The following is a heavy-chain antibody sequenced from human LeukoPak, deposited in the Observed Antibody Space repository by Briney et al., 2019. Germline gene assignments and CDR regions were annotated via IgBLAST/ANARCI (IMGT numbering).Heavy chain of an antibody. Sequence: GGSLRLSCAASGFTFSDYYMAWIRQAPGKGLEWLSSISPNGGAMYYADSVKGRFTISRDNAKNSLYLQTTSLKAEDTAVYYCARGLFVAGSFSDSWGQGTLVTVSS. CDR1: GFTFSDYY. V-gene: IGHV3-11*04. D-gene: IGHD1-26*01. CDR2: ISPNGGAM. CDR3: ARGLFVAGSFSDS. J-gene: IGHJ4*02.